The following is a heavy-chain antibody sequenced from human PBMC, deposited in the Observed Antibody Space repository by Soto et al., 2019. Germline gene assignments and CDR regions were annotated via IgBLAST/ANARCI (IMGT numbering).Heavy chain of an antibody. CDR1: GFTFSNAW. CDR3: TTDSGHYCTNGVCSSFLVY. J-gene: IGHJ4*02. V-gene: IGHV3-15*01. D-gene: IGHD2-8*01. Sequence: PGGSLRLSCAASGFTFSNAWMSWVRQAPGKGLEWVGRIKSKTDGGTTDYAAPVKGRFTISRDDSKNTLYLQMNSLKTEDTAVYYCTTDSGHYCTNGVCSSFLVYWGRGTLVTVSS. CDR2: IKSKTDGGTT.